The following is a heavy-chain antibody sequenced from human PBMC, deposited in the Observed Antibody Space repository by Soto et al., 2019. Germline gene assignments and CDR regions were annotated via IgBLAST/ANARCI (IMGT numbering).Heavy chain of an antibody. J-gene: IGHJ5*02. CDR1: GGTFNSFA. CDR3: AIDRTDCSNGVCERGGWLDH. V-gene: IGHV1-69*01. D-gene: IGHD2-8*01. Sequence: QVQLVQSGAEVKKPGSSVTVSCRASGGTFNSFAISWVRQAPGQGLEWMGGIIPVLGVAKYAQKFQGGVTITADEATSTVYLELSGLGSEDTAMYYCAIDRTDCSNGVCERGGWLDHWGQGTLVTVSS. CDR2: IIPVLGVA.